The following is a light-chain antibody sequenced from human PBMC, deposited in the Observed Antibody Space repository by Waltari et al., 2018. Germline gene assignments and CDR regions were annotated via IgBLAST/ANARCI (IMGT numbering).Light chain of an antibody. J-gene: IGKJ2*01. Sequence: DIVMTQSQATLSVSPGERVTLSVRASRGASNNLAWYQEKSGLAPRLPIYEASPRDTGVPGRFSGSGSGTEFTLTISSLQSEDFAVYYCQQYFNWPPYTFGQGTKLEI. CDR1: RGASNN. CDR2: EAS. CDR3: QQYFNWPPYT. V-gene: IGKV3-15*01.